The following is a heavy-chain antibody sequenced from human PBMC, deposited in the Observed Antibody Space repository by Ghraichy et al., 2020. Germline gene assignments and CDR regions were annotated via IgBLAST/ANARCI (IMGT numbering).Heavy chain of an antibody. CDR2: ISYEGSNK. Sequence: GGSLRLSCEASGFTFSSYGMHWVRQAPGKGPEWVALISYEGSNKYYAGSVKGRFTISRDNSRNTLYLQTNSLRPDDTAVYYCAKDLGYSSGWFLEYWGQGTLVTVSS. D-gene: IGHD6-19*01. V-gene: IGHV3-30*18. CDR1: GFTFSSYG. J-gene: IGHJ4*02. CDR3: AKDLGYSSGWFLEY.